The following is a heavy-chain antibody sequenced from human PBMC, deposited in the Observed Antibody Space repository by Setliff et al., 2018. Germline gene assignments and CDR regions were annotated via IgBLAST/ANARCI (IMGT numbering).Heavy chain of an antibody. CDR2: IYHSGST. J-gene: IGHJ4*02. CDR3: AGEDFDY. CDR1: GFTFSSYAM. V-gene: IGHV4-4*02. Sequence: PGGSLRLSCAASGFTFSSYAMSWVRQPPGKGLEWIGEIYHSGSTNYNPSLKSRVTIPVDKSKNQFSLKLSSVAAADTAVYYCAGEDFDYWGQGTLVTVSS.